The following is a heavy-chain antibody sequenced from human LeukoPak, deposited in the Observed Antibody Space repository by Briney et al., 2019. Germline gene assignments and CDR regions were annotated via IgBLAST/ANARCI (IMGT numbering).Heavy chain of an antibody. CDR2: INWNGGST. CDR3: GRGSPYGSGGGYDY. CDR1: GFTFDDYG. J-gene: IGHJ4*02. V-gene: IGHV3-20*04. D-gene: IGHD3-10*01. Sequence: GGSLRLSCAASGFTFDDYGMSWVRQAPGKGLEWVSGINWNGGSTGYADSVKGRFTISRDNAKNSLYLQMNSLRAEDTALYYWGRGSPYGSGGGYDYWDQGTLVTVSS.